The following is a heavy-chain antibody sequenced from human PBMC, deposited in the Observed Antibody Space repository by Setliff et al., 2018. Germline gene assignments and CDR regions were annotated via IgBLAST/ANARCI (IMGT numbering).Heavy chain of an antibody. V-gene: IGHV4-61*09. CDR1: GASITSGGFY. Sequence: PSETLSLTCSVSGASITSGGFYWTWIRQPAGKGLEWIGYIYTSGGTNYNPSLKSRVTISVDMSKNQFSLKLSSVIAADTAVYYCARGVSSVSWTPRYWGRGILVTVSS. D-gene: IGHD6-19*01. CDR2: IYTSGGT. J-gene: IGHJ4*02. CDR3: ARGVSSVSWTPRY.